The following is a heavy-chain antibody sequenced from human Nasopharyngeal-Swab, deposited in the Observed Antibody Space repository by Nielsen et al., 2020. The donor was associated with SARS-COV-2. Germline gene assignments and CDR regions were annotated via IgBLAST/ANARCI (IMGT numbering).Heavy chain of an antibody. Sequence: SQTLSLTCAVSGYSISSGYYWVWIRQLPGKGLEWIGSIYHSGSSDYNPSLKSRVTISVDTSQNQFSLKLSSVTAADTAVYYCARQVVVETHNFDYWGQGTLVTVSS. J-gene: IGHJ4*02. V-gene: IGHV4-38-2*01. CDR3: ARQVVVETHNFDY. CDR2: IYHSGSS. D-gene: IGHD2-21*01. CDR1: GYSISSGYY.